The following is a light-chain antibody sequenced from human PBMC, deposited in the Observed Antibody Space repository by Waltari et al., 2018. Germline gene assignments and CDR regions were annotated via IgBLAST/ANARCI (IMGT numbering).Light chain of an antibody. V-gene: IGLV1-44*01. Sequence: QSVLTQPPSASGTPGQRVIISCSGSSSNIGSDSVNWYQQLPGTAPQVVLHSNNRRPPGVPDRLSGPKDGSSVSLAISGLQSEDEADYYCSSWDVSLNGWVFGGGTKLTVL. CDR2: SNN. CDR1: SSNIGSDS. J-gene: IGLJ3*02. CDR3: SSWDVSLNGWV.